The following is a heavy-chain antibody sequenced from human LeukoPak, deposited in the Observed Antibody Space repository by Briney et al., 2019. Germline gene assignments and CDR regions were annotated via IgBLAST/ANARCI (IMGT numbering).Heavy chain of an antibody. CDR1: GFTFSSYW. Sequence: GGSLRLSCAASGFTFSSYWMSCVRQAPGKGLEWVANIKQDGSEKYYVDSVKGRFTISRDNAKNSLYLQMNSLRAEDTAVYYCARGIAWFGELSPYFDYWGQGTLVTVSS. D-gene: IGHD3-10*01. J-gene: IGHJ4*02. CDR3: ARGIAWFGELSPYFDY. V-gene: IGHV3-7*03. CDR2: IKQDGSEK.